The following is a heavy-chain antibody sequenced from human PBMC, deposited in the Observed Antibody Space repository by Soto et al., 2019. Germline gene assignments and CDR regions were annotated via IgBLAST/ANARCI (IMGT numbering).Heavy chain of an antibody. CDR2: IKSKTDGGTT. CDR1: GFTFSNAW. Sequence: PGGSLRLSFAASGFTFSNAWMNWVRQAPGKGLEWVGRIKSKTDGGTTDYAAPVKGRFTISRDDSKNTLYLQMNSLKTEDTAVYYCTTEGIAVAGDPYYYYYGMDVWGQGTTVTVSS. D-gene: IGHD6-19*01. V-gene: IGHV3-15*07. J-gene: IGHJ6*02. CDR3: TTEGIAVAGDPYYYYYGMDV.